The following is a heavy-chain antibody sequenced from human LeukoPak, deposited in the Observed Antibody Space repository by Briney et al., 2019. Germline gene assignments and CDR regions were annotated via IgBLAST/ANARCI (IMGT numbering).Heavy chain of an antibody. CDR3: ARDHFGVVD. CDR1: GFTVDSNY. J-gene: IGHJ4*02. V-gene: IGHV3-53*01. Sequence: GGSLRLSCAASGFTVDSNYMSWVRQAPGKGLEWVSVIYSGGSTKHPDSVKGRFTISRDNSKNTLYLQMNSLRAEDTAVYYCARDHFGVVDWGQGTLVTVSS. D-gene: IGHD3-3*01. CDR2: IYSGGST.